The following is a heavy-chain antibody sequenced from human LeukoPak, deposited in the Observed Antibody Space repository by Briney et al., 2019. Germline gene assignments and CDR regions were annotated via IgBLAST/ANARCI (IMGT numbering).Heavy chain of an antibody. CDR3: ARVGLEGDYFDY. CDR1: GGSISSSSYY. CDR2: IYYSGST. Sequence: SETLSLTCTVSGGSISSSSYYWRWIRQPPGKGLEWIESIYYSGSTYYNPALKSRVTIYVDTSKNQFSLKLSSVTAADTAVYYCARVGLEGDYFDYWGQGTLVTVSS. J-gene: IGHJ4*02. V-gene: IGHV4-39*01. D-gene: IGHD3-10*01.